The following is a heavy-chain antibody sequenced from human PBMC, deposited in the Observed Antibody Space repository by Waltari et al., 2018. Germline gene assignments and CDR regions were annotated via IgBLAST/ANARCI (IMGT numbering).Heavy chain of an antibody. V-gene: IGHV1-3*01. CDR1: GYTFTSYA. Sequence: QVQLVQSGAEVKKPGASVKVSCKASGYTFTSYAMHWVRQAPGQRLEWMGWINAGNGNTKYSQKFQGRVTITRDTSASTAYMELSSLGSEDTAVYYCARFQGVIGYYYYGMDVWGQGTTVTVSS. CDR2: INAGNGNT. J-gene: IGHJ6*02. CDR3: ARFQGVIGYYYYGMDV. D-gene: IGHD3-10*01.